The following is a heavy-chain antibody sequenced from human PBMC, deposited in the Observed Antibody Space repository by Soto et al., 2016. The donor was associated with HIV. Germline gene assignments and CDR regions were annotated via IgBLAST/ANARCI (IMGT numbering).Heavy chain of an antibody. Sequence: QVQLVQSGVEVKRPGALVKVSCKASGYVFNNYGINWVRQAPGQGLEWMGWVSPKNGNTNYAQKFFGRVTMTAATSTTTAHLELRSLRSDDTAVYYCAREDPLLVRGVTSDYWGQGTLVTVSS. J-gene: IGHJ4*02. D-gene: IGHD3-10*01. CDR2: VSPKNGNT. CDR3: AREDPLLVRGVTSDY. CDR1: GYVFNNYG. V-gene: IGHV1-18*01.